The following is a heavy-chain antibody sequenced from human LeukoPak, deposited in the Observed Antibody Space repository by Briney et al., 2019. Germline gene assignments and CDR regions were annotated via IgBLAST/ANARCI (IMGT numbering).Heavy chain of an antibody. V-gene: IGHV1-2*02. CDR2: INPNSGGT. CDR3: AREYSRPLETMVRGKQSRRGWFDP. CDR1: GYTFTDYY. J-gene: IGHJ5*02. D-gene: IGHD3-10*01. Sequence: ASVKVSCKASGYTFTDYYMHWVRQAPGQGLEWMGWINPNSGGTNFAQKFQGRVTMTSDTSISTVYIDLSRLTSDDTAVYYCAREYSRPLETMVRGKQSRRGWFDPWGQGTLVTVSS.